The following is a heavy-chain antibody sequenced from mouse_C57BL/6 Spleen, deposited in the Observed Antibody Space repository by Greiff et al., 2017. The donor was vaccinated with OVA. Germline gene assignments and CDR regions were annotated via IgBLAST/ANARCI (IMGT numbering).Heavy chain of an antibody. J-gene: IGHJ3*01. D-gene: IGHD2-3*01. V-gene: IGHV3-6*01. CDR2: ISYDGSN. CDR3: ARDPHHDGYSFAY. Sequence: DVKLQESGPGLVKPSQSLSLTCSVTGYSITSGYYWNWIRQFPGNKLEWMGYISYDGSNNYNPSLKNRISITRDTSKNQFFLKLNSVTTEDTATYYCARDPHHDGYSFAYWGQGTLVTVSA. CDR1: GYSITSGYY.